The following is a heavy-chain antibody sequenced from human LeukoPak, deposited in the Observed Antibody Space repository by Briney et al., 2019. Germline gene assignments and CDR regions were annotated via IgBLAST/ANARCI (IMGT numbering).Heavy chain of an antibody. V-gene: IGHV3-9*01. CDR1: GFTFEDYA. CDR3: ARDATQIQVWSDGYSDH. D-gene: IGHD2-21*01. J-gene: IGHJ4*02. Sequence: GGSLRLSCAASGFTFEDYAMHGVRQAPGKGLEWVSGISWNSGSIGYADSVKGRFTISRDNSKNTLYLQMNSLRAEDTAVYYCARDATQIQVWSDGYSDHWGQGTLVTVSS. CDR2: ISWNSGSI.